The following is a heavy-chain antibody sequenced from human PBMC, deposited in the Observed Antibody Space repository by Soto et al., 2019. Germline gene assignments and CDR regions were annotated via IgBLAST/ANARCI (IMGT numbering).Heavy chain of an antibody. CDR2: IKTTSDGGTI. Sequence: PGGSLRLSCAASGFTFSTAWMTWVRQAPGRGLEWVARIKTTSDGGTIHYAAPVKGRFTISRDDSKDTLFLQMNSLKIEDTAIYYCARDTPLAPTAPVNCFDPWGQGTLVTVSS. CDR3: ARDTPLAPTAPVNCFDP. CDR1: GFTFSTAW. J-gene: IGHJ5*02. D-gene: IGHD6-13*01. V-gene: IGHV3-15*01.